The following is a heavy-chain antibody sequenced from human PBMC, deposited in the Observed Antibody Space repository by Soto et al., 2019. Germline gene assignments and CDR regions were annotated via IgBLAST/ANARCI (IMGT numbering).Heavy chain of an antibody. J-gene: IGHJ4*02. CDR3: ARGSLYGDPSD. D-gene: IGHD4-17*01. CDR1: GGSFSGYY. V-gene: IGHV4-34*01. Sequence: SETLSLTCAVYGGSFSGYYWSWIRQPPGKGLEWIGEINHSGSTNYNPSLKSRVTISVDTSKNKFSLKLSSVTAADTAVYYCARGSLYGDPSDWGQGTLVTVSS. CDR2: INHSGST.